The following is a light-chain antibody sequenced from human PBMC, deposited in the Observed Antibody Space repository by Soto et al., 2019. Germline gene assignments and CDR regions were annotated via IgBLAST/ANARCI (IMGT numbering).Light chain of an antibody. CDR1: SGSIASNY. V-gene: IGLV6-57*02. J-gene: IGLJ2*01. Sequence: NFMLTQPHSVSESPGKTVTISCTGSSGSIASNYVHWYQHRPGSAPTNVIYDDDQRPSGVPDRFSGSIDSSSNSASPTISGLKTEDEADYYCQSYDNINQGAVFGGGTKLTVL. CDR3: QSYDNINQGAV. CDR2: DDD.